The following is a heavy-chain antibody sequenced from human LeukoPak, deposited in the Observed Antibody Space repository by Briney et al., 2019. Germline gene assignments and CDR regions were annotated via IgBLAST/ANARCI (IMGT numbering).Heavy chain of an antibody. CDR2: ISYEGSNK. D-gene: IGHD3-22*01. J-gene: IGHJ6*02. V-gene: IGHV3-30-3*01. CDR1: GFTFSRYA. CDR3: ARASYYYDSSGYLALYYYYGMDV. Sequence: PGGSLRLSCAASGFTFSRYAMHWVRQAPGNGLEWVAVISYEGSNKYYADSVKGRFTISRDNSKNTLYLQMNSLRAEDTAAYYCARASYYYDSSGYLALYYYYGMDVWGQGTTVTVSS.